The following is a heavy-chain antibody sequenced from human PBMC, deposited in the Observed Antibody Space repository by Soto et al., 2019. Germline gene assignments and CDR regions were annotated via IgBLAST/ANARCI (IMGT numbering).Heavy chain of an antibody. J-gene: IGHJ4*02. Sequence: PGGSLRLSCAASVFTFSSYSMNWVRQAPGKGLEWVSSISSSSSYIYYADSVKGRFTISRDNAKNSLYLQMNNLRAEDTAVYYCAREREGYSGPYFDYWGQGTLVTVSS. V-gene: IGHV3-21*01. CDR2: ISSSSSYI. D-gene: IGHD5-12*01. CDR3: AREREGYSGPYFDY. CDR1: VFTFSSYS.